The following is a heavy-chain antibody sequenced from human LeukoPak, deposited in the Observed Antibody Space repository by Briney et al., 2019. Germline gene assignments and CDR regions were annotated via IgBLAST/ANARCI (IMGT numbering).Heavy chain of an antibody. Sequence: SQTLSLTCAISGDSVSSNSGAWTWIRQSPSSGLEWLGRTYYRSKWYNDYAVSVKSRITINPDTSKNQFSLQLSSVTPEDTAVYYCAGSTSTLKYWGQGALVTVSS. D-gene: IGHD2-2*01. CDR1: GDSVSSNSGA. CDR2: TYYRSKWYN. CDR3: AGSTSTLKY. V-gene: IGHV6-1*01. J-gene: IGHJ4*02.